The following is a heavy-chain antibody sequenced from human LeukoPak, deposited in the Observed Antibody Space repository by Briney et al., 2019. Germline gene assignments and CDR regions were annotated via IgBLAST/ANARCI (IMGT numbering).Heavy chain of an antibody. J-gene: IGHJ6*03. V-gene: IGHV3-23*01. CDR3: AKVGVEFHYYYYMDV. CDR1: GFTFSTSA. CDR2: IADNGAT. Sequence: PGGSLRLSCEASGFTFSTSAMTWVRQAPGKGLMWVSGIADNGATYYAESVKGRFIISRDNSKNTLFLQMDSLRAEDTALYYCAKVGVEFHYYYYMDVWGGGTTVTVSS. D-gene: IGHD3-3*01.